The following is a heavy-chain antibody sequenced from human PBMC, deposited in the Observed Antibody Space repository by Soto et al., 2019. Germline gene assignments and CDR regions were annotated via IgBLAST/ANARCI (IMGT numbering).Heavy chain of an antibody. J-gene: IGHJ6*02. V-gene: IGHV3-30-3*01. Sequence: QVQLVESGGGVVQPGRSLRLSCAASGFTFSSYAMHWVRQAPGKGLEWVAVISYDGSNKYYADSVKGRFTISRDNSKNTLDLQMNSLRAEDTAVYYCARDPSSSSWYVSWGGSEYYYYYGMDVWGQGTTVTVSS. CDR1: GFTFSSYA. CDR2: ISYDGSNK. CDR3: ARDPSSSSWYVSWGGSEYYYYYGMDV. D-gene: IGHD6-13*01.